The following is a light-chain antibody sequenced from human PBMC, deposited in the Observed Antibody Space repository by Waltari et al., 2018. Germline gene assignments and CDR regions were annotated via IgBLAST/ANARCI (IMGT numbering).Light chain of an antibody. V-gene: IGLV1-40*01. J-gene: IGLJ3*02. CDR3: QSYDTSLRVV. CDR2: GST. CDR1: GSNIGAGYD. Sequence: QSVLTQPPSVSGAPGQGVTISCTGSGSNIGAGYDVPWYQQLPRAAPKLLIYGSTSRPLGVPDRFFGSTSGTSASLAITGLQAEDEADYYCQSYDTSLRVVFGGGTKLTVL.